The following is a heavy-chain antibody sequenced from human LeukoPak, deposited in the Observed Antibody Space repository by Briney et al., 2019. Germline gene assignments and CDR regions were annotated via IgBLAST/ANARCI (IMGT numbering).Heavy chain of an antibody. J-gene: IGHJ5*02. CDR1: GFTFSNYW. V-gene: IGHV3-7*01. CDR2: IKQDGSET. CDR3: AKGPYLGGYCSGGSCYSWFDH. Sequence: GGSLRLSCAASGFTFSNYWMTWVRQAPGKGLEWVANIKQDGSETSYVDSMKGRFTISRDNAKNSLYLQMNSLRAEDTAVYYCAKGPYLGGYCSGGSCYSWFDHWGQGTLVTVSS. D-gene: IGHD2-15*01.